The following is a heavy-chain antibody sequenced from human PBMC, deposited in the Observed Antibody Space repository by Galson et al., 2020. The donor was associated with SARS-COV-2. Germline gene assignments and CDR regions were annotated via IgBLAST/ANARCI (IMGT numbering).Heavy chain of an antibody. CDR2: IVWDDDK. V-gene: IGHV2-70*01. CDR1: GFSLSTSGMC. D-gene: IGHD3-9*01. CDR3: AGYCYDICGLADDLYS. J-gene: IGHJ5*01. Sequence: SGPTLVKPTQTLTLTCTFSGFSLSTSGMCVSWIRQPPGTALEWLALIVWDDDKYYSTSLKTRLTISKDTSKNQVVLTMTNMDPVDTATYYRAGYCYDICGLADDLYSWVQGTMVTVAS.